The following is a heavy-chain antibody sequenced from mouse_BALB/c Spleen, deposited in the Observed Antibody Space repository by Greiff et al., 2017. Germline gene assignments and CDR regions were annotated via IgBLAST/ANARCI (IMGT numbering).Heavy chain of an antibody. CDR1: GFNIKDYY. J-gene: IGHJ1*01. V-gene: IGHV14-4*02. CDR2: IDPENGDT. D-gene: IGHD1-1*01. CDR3: NAGDGSYWYFDV. Sequence: VQLKQSGAELVRSGASVKLSCTASGFNIKDYYMHWVKQRPEQGLEWLGWIDPENGDTEYAPKFQGKATITADTSSNTAYLQLSSLTSEDTAVYYCNAGDGSYWYFDVWGAGTTVTVSS.